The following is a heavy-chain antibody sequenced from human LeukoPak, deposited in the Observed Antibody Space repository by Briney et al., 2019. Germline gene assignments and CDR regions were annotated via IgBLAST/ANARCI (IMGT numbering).Heavy chain of an antibody. D-gene: IGHD3-22*01. V-gene: IGHV4-59*01. CDR1: GGSISSYY. CDR3: AREHRDYSDSSGFYGTDY. CDR2: IYYSAST. Sequence: SQTLSLTCTVSGGSISSYYWSWIRQPPGKGLEWMGYIYYSASTIYNPSLKSRVTISVDTSKNQFSLKLSSVTAADTAVYFCAREHRDYSDSSGFYGTDYWGQGTLVTVSS. J-gene: IGHJ4*02.